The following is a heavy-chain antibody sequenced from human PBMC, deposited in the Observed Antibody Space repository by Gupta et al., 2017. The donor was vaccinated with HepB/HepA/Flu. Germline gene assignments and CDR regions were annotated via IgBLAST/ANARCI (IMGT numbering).Heavy chain of an antibody. Sequence: QLQLQESGPGLVKPSETLSLTCSVSGGSITTTNYYWGWIRQPPGKELEWIGSVYYSGSTHYNPSLKSRVTISVDTSKNQFSLELSSVTAAGTAVYYCASNRSNWYFDYWGQGTLVTVSS. CDR2: VYYSGST. D-gene: IGHD5-24*01. CDR1: GGSITTTNYY. V-gene: IGHV4-39*01. J-gene: IGHJ4*02. CDR3: ASNRSNWYFDY.